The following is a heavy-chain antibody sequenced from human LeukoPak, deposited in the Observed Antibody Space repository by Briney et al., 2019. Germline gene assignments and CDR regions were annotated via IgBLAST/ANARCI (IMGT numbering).Heavy chain of an antibody. CDR1: GYSFTSYW. V-gene: IGHV5-51*01. D-gene: IGHD6-13*01. CDR3: ARQGGIAAAGTVRAPYGMDV. J-gene: IGHJ6*02. Sequence: GESLKISCKGSGYSFTSYWIGWVRQMPGKGLEWMGIIYPGDSDTRYSPSFQGQVTISADKSISTAYLQWSSLKASDTAMYYCARQGGIAAAGTVRAPYGMDVWGQGTTVTVSS. CDR2: IYPGDSDT.